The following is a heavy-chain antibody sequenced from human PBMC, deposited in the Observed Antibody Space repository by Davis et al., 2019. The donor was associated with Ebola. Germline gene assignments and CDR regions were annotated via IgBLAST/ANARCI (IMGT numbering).Heavy chain of an antibody. CDR3: ARGGRPYYDLFSEYGMDV. D-gene: IGHD3-9*01. J-gene: IGHJ6*02. CDR1: GGTFSSYA. V-gene: IGHV1-18*01. CDR2: ISSYNGNT. Sequence: ASVKVSCKASGGTFSSYAISWVRQAPGQGLEWMGWISSYNGNTNYAQKIQGRVTMTTDTSTSTAYMELRSLTSDDTAVYYCARGGRPYYDLFSEYGMDVWGQGTTVTVSS.